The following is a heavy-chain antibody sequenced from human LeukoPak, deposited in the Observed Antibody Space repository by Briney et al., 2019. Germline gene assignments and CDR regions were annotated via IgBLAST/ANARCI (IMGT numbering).Heavy chain of an antibody. D-gene: IGHD6-13*01. CDR3: ARDGLSSSSEFDY. CDR1: GGSFSGYY. Sequence: SETLSLTCAVYGGSFSGYYWNWIRQPPGKGLEWIGEINHSGNTNYNPSLKSRVTMSVDTSKNQFSLMLSSVTAADTAVYYCARDGLSSSSEFDYWGQGTLVTVSS. V-gene: IGHV4-34*01. CDR2: INHSGNT. J-gene: IGHJ4*02.